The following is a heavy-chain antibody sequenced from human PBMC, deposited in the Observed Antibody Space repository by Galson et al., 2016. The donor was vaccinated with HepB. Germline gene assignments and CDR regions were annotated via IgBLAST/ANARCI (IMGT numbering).Heavy chain of an antibody. CDR3: ARDRQYCYSLTCFDYYSYGMDV. CDR1: GFTFSTYA. J-gene: IGHJ6*02. Sequence: LRLSCAASGFTFSTYAMHWVHQAPGKGLEYVSAISSNGVTTYFASSVKGRFTISRDNSKNTVYLQMGSLRAEDMGVYYCARDRQYCYSLTCFDYYSYGMDVWGPGTTVTFSS. V-gene: IGHV3-64*01. D-gene: IGHD5-18*01. CDR2: ISSNGVTT.